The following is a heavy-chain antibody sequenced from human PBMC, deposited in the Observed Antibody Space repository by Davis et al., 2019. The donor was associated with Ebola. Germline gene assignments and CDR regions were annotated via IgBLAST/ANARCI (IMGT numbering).Heavy chain of an antibody. J-gene: IGHJ5*02. V-gene: IGHV4-4*02. Sequence: GSLRLSCAVSGGSISSSNWWSWVRQPPGKGLEWIGYIYYSGSTNYNPSLKSRVTISVDTSKNQFSLKLTSVTAADTAVYYCARGPGYSGIDPWGQGTLVTVSS. D-gene: IGHD1-14*01. CDR3: ARGPGYSGIDP. CDR2: IYYSGST. CDR1: GGSISSSNW.